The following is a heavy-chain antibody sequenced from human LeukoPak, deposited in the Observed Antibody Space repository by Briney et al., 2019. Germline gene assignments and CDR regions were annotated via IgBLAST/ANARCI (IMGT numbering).Heavy chain of an antibody. D-gene: IGHD3-3*01. CDR1: GFTVNSYS. CDR3: ARADPYED. Sequence: GGSLRLSCAASGFTVNSYSMSWVRQAPGKGLEWVSSISSSGTYIYYADSVKGRFTISRDNAKSSLYLQMNSLRAEDTALYYCARADPYEDWGQGTLVTVSS. V-gene: IGHV3-21*01. CDR2: ISSSGTYI. J-gene: IGHJ4*02.